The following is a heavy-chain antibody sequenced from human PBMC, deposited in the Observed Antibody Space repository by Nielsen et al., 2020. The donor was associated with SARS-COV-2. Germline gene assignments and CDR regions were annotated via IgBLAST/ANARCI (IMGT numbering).Heavy chain of an antibody. CDR3: ARDLRRSSLAYYYYGMDV. Sequence: GESLKISCAASGFTVSSNYMSWVRQAPGKGPEWVSVIYSGGSTYYADSVKGRFTISRDNSKNTLYLQMNSLRAEDTAVYYCARDLRRSSLAYYYYGMDVWGQGTTVTVSS. CDR1: GFTVSSNY. D-gene: IGHD6-13*01. V-gene: IGHV3-53*01. CDR2: IYSGGST. J-gene: IGHJ6*02.